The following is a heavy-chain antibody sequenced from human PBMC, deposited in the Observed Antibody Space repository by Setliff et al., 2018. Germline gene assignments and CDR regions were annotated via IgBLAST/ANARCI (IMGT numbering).Heavy chain of an antibody. CDR2: TIPMFGTT. CDR1: GGTFRNYG. J-gene: IGHJ6*03. V-gene: IGHV1-69*05. Sequence: SVKVSCKATGGTFRNYGISWVRQAPGQGLEWMGGTIPMFGTTNYAQKFQGRVTVITDESTNTAFMQLSSLRSDDTAVYYCVREGVDSRSSTDYRYYMDVWGKGTTVTVSS. D-gene: IGHD3-22*01. CDR3: VREGVDSRSSTDYRYYMDV.